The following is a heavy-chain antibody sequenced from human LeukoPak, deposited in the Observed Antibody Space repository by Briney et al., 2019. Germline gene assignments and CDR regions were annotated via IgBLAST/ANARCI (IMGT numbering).Heavy chain of an antibody. CDR1: GGSIKSHF. Sequence: SETLSLTCTVSGGSIKSHFWSWVRQPPGKRLEWIGYIFHSGSTNYNPSLKSRVTISVDTSKDQFSLRLTSVTAADTAVYYCVRTNPWDLTYYFDYWGQGTLVTVSS. D-gene: IGHD1-14*01. V-gene: IGHV4-59*11. CDR3: VRTNPWDLTYYFDY. CDR2: IFHSGST. J-gene: IGHJ4*02.